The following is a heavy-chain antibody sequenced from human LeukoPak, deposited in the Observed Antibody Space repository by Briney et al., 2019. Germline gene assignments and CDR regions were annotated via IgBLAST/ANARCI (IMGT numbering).Heavy chain of an antibody. CDR3: AKDRRAAYYYEAFDI. CDR2: ISYDGSNK. CDR1: GFTFSSYG. V-gene: IGHV3-30*18. J-gene: IGHJ3*02. D-gene: IGHD3-10*01. Sequence: GGSLRLTCAASGFTFSSYGMHWVRQAPGKGLEWVAVISYDGSNKDYADSVKGRFTISRDNSKNTLFLQMNSLRAEDTAVYYCAKDRRAAYYYEAFDIWGQGTMVTVSS.